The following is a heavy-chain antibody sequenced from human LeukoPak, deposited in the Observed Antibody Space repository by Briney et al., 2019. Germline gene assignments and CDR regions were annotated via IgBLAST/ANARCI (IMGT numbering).Heavy chain of an antibody. J-gene: IGHJ5*02. CDR2: ISSSSSTI. CDR3: ARDPLDSSGLMNWFDP. CDR1: GFTFSSYS. Sequence: GGSLRLSCAASGFTFSSYSMNWVRQAPGKGLEWVSYISSSSSTIYYADSVKGRFTISRDNAKNSLYLQMNSLRAEDTAVYYCARDPLDSSGLMNWFDPWGQGTRVTVSS. V-gene: IGHV3-48*01. D-gene: IGHD3-22*01.